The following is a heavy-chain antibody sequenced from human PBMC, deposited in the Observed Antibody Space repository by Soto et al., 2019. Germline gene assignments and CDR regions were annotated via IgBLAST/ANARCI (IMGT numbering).Heavy chain of an antibody. CDR2: ISGSGSGT. V-gene: IGHV3-23*01. J-gene: IGHJ4*02. Sequence: EVQLLESGGGLVQPGGSLRLSCVASGFTFSSYAMSWVRQAPGKGLEWVSAISGSGSGTYYAGSVKGRFTISRDNPKNTLYLQMDSLRAEDTAVYYCAKGLVRFESSGYPAFYWGQGTLVTVSS. CDR3: AKGLVRFESSGYPAFY. D-gene: IGHD3-22*01. CDR1: GFTFSSYA.